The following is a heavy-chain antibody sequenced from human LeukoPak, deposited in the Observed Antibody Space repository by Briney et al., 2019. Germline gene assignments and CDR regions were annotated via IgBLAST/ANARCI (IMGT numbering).Heavy chain of an antibody. D-gene: IGHD2-15*01. V-gene: IGHV3-30*02. J-gene: IGHJ3*02. CDR1: GFTFSSYG. Sequence: GGSLRLSCAASGFTFSSYGMHWVRQAPGKGLEWVAFIRYDGSNKYYADSVKGRFTISRDNSKNTLYLQMNSLRAEDTAVYYCAKDAPYIVVVVAATPSAFDIWGQGTMVTVSS. CDR3: AKDAPYIVVVVAATPSAFDI. CDR2: IRYDGSNK.